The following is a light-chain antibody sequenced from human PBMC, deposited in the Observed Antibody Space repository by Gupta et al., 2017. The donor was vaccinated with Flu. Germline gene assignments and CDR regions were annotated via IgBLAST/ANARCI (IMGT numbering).Light chain of an antibody. CDR2: TAS. CDR1: QGISNR. CDR3: LQANSFPYT. J-gene: IGKJ2*01. V-gene: IGKV1D-12*01. Sequence: DIQMTQSPPSVSASVGDRVTITCRASQGISNRLAWYQQKPGKAPELLIYTASSLQSGVPSRFSGSGSGTDFTLSISSLQSEDFATYYCLQANSFPYTFGQGTKLEIK.